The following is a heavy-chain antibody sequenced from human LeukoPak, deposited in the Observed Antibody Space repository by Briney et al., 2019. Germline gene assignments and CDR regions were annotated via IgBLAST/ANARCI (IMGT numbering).Heavy chain of an antibody. Sequence: GGSLRLSCAVSGITLSNYGMSWVRQAPGKGLEWVAGISDSGGRTNYADSVKGRFTISRDNPKNTLYLQMNSLTAEDTAVYICAKRGVVIRVILVGFHKEAYYFDSWGQGALVTVSS. CDR2: ISDSGGRT. D-gene: IGHD3-22*01. CDR1: GITLSNYG. V-gene: IGHV3-23*01. J-gene: IGHJ4*02. CDR3: AKRGVVIRVILVGFHKEAYYFDS.